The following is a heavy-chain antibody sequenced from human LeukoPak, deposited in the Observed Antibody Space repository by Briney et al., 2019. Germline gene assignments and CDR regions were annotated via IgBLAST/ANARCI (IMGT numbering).Heavy chain of an antibody. Sequence: ASVKVSCKASGYAFTGYYLHWVRQAPGQGLEWMGWINPNSGDTNYAQKFQGRVTMTRDTSISTAYMELSRLRSDDTAVFYCARGDSSPYYYFDYWGQGTLVTVSS. J-gene: IGHJ4*02. CDR3: ARGDSSPYYYFDY. CDR1: GYAFTGYY. V-gene: IGHV1-2*02. CDR2: INPNSGDT. D-gene: IGHD3-22*01.